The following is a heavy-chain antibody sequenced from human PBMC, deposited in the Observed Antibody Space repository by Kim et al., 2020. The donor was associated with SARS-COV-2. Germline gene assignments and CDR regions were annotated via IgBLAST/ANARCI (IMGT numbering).Heavy chain of an antibody. Sequence: GGSLRLSCAASGFTFDDYAMHWVRQAPGKGLEWVSGISWNSGSIGYADSVKGRFTISRDNAKNSLYLQMNSLRAEDTALYYCAKDMSHYGSGSWVGGYYYYYGMDVWGQGTTVTVSS. J-gene: IGHJ6*02. CDR3: AKDMSHYGSGSWVGGYYYYYGMDV. D-gene: IGHD3-10*01. CDR2: ISWNSGSI. V-gene: IGHV3-9*01. CDR1: GFTFDDYA.